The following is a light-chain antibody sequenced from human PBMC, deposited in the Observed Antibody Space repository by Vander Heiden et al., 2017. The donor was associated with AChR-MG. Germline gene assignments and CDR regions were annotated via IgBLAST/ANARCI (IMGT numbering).Light chain of an antibody. J-gene: IGLJ2*01. CDR3: SSYTSSSTLVV. CDR2: EVS. Sequence: QSALTQPASVSGSPGQSITISCTGTRGSVGGYNYVSWYQQHAVKAPKLIIYEVSNRPSGVSNRFSSSKSGNAASLTISGLQAEDEADYYCSSYTSSSTLVVFGGGTKLTVL. V-gene: IGLV2-14*01. CDR1: RGSVGGYNY.